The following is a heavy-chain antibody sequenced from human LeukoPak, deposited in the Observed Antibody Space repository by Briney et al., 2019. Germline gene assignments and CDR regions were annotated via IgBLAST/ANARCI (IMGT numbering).Heavy chain of an antibody. Sequence: SETLSLTCTVSGGSISSSDFNWGWIRQPPGKGLEWIGVISYSGSTYYNPSLKSRVTISVGTSKNQFSLKLSSVTAADTAVYYCARLWFGEIDYWGQGTLVTVSA. CDR3: ARLWFGEIDY. V-gene: IGHV4-39*01. CDR1: GGSISSSDFN. CDR2: ISYSGST. D-gene: IGHD3-10*01. J-gene: IGHJ4*02.